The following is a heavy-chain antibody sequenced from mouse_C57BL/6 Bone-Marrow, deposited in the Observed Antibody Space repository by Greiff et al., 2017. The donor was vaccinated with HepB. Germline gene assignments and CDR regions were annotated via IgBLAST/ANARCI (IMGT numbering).Heavy chain of an antibody. J-gene: IGHJ4*01. D-gene: IGHD2-13*01. CDR3: AIDAGGDYNAMDY. CDR2: SRNKANDYTT. Sequence: EVKVVESGGGLVQSGRSLRLSCATSGFTFSDFYMEWVRQAPGKGLEWIAASRNKANDYTTEYSASVKGRFIVSRDTSQSILYLQMNALRAEDAAIYYCAIDAGGDYNAMDYWGQGTSVTGSS. V-gene: IGHV7-1*01. CDR1: GFTFSDFY.